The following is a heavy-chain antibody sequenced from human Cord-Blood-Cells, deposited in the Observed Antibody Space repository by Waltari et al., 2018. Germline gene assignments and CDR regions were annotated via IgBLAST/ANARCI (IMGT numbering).Heavy chain of an antibody. CDR1: GFTFSSYA. D-gene: IGHD3-3*01. J-gene: IGHJ4*02. CDR3: AREVTIFGVVDY. CDR2: ISNDGSNN. V-gene: IGHV3-30*04. Sequence: QVQLVESGGGVVQPGRSLRLSCAASGFTFSSYAMHWVRQAPGKGLGWVEVISNDGSNNYYADSVKGRFTISRDNSKNTLYLQMNSLRAEDTAVYYCAREVTIFGVVDYWGQGTLVTVSS.